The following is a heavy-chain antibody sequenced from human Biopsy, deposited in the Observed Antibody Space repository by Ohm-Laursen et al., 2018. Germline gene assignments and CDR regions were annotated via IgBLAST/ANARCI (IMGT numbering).Heavy chain of an antibody. V-gene: IGHV1-2*02. Sequence: VASVKVSCKLSGYTFTAFSVHWLRHAPGQGLEWMGWINPKSGDTDYPQNFQGRVSMTRDTSISTAYMDLSRLRSDDTAVYYCARGRRHCSGTCSRWYFDLWGRGTLVTVSS. CDR2: INPKSGDT. CDR3: ARGRRHCSGTCSRWYFDL. CDR1: GYTFTAFS. D-gene: IGHD2-2*01. J-gene: IGHJ2*01.